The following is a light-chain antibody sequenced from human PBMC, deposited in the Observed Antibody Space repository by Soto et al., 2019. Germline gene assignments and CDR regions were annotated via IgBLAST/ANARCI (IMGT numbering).Light chain of an antibody. CDR1: QSVSTN. J-gene: IGKJ1*01. CDR2: GAS. V-gene: IGKV3-15*01. CDR3: QHYNNWPPWT. Sequence: IVMTQSPATLSVSPGERATLSCRASQSVSTNVAWYQQKPGQAPRLLIYGASTRATGVPARFSGGGSGTEFTLTINSLQSEDCGVYYCQHYNNWPPWTFGQGTKVEIK.